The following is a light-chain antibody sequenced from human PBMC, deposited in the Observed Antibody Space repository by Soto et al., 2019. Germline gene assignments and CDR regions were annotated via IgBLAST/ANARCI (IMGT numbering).Light chain of an antibody. CDR3: QQAHIFPLT. Sequence: IQMTQSPSSLSASVGDRVTITCRASQDVNTWLAWYQQKPGRAPNLLIFAASSLQSGVPSRFSGNGSGTHFTLSISSLQPEDFATYYCQQAHIFPLTFGGGTKVEIK. J-gene: IGKJ4*01. V-gene: IGKV1-12*01. CDR2: AAS. CDR1: QDVNTW.